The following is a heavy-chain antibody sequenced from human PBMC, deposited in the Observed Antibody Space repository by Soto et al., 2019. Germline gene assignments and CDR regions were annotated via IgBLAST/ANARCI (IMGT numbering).Heavy chain of an antibody. CDR1: GGSISSGDYY. V-gene: IGHV4-30-4*01. CDR3: AREIYDSSGYDY. J-gene: IGHJ4*02. D-gene: IGHD3-22*01. CDR2: IYYSGST. Sequence: SETLSLTCTVSGGSISSGDYYWRWIRQPPGKGLEWIGYIYYSGSTYYNPSLKSRVTISVDTSKNQFSLKLSSVTAADTAVYYCAREIYDSSGYDYWGQGTLVTVSS.